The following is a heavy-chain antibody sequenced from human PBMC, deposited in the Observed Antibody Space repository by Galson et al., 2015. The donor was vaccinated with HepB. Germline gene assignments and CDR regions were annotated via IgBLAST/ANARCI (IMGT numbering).Heavy chain of an antibody. V-gene: IGHV4-39*01. CDR3: ARHIKGTLEYSSYRPTGFDP. CDR1: GGSISSSSYY. D-gene: IGHD6-6*01. CDR2: IYYSEST. Sequence: ETLSLTCTVAGGSISSSSYYWGWIRQPPGKGLEWIGSIYYSESTYYNPSLKSRVTISVATSKNQFSLKLSSVTAADTAVYYCARHIKGTLEYSSYRPTGFDPWGQGTLVTVSS. J-gene: IGHJ5*02.